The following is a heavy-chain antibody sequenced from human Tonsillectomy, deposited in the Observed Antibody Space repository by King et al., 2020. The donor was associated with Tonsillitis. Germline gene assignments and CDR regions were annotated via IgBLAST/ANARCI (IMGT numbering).Heavy chain of an antibody. CDR3: ARDYREYYDSSGFQGAFDF. D-gene: IGHD3-22*01. CDR1: GGTFSSYA. V-gene: IGHV1-69*01. J-gene: IGHJ3*01. CDR2: IIPIFGTA. Sequence: QLVQSGAEVKKPGSSVKVSCKASGGTFSSYALSWVRQTPGQGLEWMGGIIPIFGTANYAQKFQGRVTITADESTSTAYMELSSLTAEDTAVYYCARDYREYYDSSGFQGAFDFWGQGTMVTVSS.